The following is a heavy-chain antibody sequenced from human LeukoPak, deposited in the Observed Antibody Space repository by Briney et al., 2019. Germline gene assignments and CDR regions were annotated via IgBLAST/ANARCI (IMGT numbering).Heavy chain of an antibody. CDR3: AARYCSGGSCRDPFDY. V-gene: IGHV1-2*02. CDR2: INPNSGGT. D-gene: IGHD2-15*01. CDR1: GYXFTGYY. J-gene: IGHJ4*02. Sequence: ASVKVSCKASGYXFTGYYIHWVRQAPGHGLEWMGWINPNSGGTNYAQKFQGRVTMTRDTSVSTAYMELDRLRSDDTAVYYCAARYCSGGSCRDPFDYWGQGTLVTVSS.